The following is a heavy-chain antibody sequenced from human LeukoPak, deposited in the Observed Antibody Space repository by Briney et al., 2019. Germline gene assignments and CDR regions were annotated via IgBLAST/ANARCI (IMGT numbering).Heavy chain of an antibody. CDR2: IYYSGST. CDR3: ARLDYGLYYFDY. CDR1: GGSISSSSYY. Sequence: SETLSLTCTVSGGSISSSSYYWGWIRQPPGRGLEWIGSIYYSGSTYYNPSLKSRVTISVDTSKNQFSLKLSSVTAADTAVYYCARLDYGLYYFDYWGQGTLVTVSS. V-gene: IGHV4-39*01. D-gene: IGHD3-10*01. J-gene: IGHJ4*02.